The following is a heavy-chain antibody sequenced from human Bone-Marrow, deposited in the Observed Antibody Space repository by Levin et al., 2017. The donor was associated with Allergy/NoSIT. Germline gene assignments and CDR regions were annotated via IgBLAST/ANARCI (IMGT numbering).Heavy chain of an antibody. V-gene: IGHV4-31*03. CDR2: IYYTGST. CDR3: ARVGYSGYDFRGAFDY. Sequence: SETLSLTCTVSGGSISINGFYWSWIRQHPVKGLEWIGYIYYTGSTNYNPSLNSRLTISLDTSNNQFSLKLSSVTAADTAVYYCARVGYSGYDFRGAFDYWGPGALVTVSS. CDR1: GGSISINGFY. J-gene: IGHJ4*02. D-gene: IGHD5-12*01.